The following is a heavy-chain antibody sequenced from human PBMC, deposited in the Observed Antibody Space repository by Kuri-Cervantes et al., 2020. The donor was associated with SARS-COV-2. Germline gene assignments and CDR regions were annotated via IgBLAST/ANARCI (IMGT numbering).Heavy chain of an antibody. CDR3: ARLLARVEMATIDY. D-gene: IGHD5-24*01. CDR2: IIPIFGTA. Sequence: SVKVSCKASGGTFSSYAISWVRQAPGQGLEWMGGIIPIFGTANYAQKFQGRVTITADESTSTAYMELSSLRAEDTAVYYCARLLARVEMATIDYWGQGTLVTVSS. CDR1: GGTFSSYA. V-gene: IGHV1-69*13. J-gene: IGHJ4*02.